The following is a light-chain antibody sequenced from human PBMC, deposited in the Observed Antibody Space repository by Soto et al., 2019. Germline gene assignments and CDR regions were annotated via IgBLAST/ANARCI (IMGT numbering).Light chain of an antibody. CDR2: DVS. Sequence: EIVLTQSPATLSLSPGERATLSCRASRSVAGYLAWYQQRPGQAPRLLMYDVSNRATGIPARFSGSGSGTDFNLTISSLEPEDFGIYYCQQRSSRNTFGQGTRLEIK. CDR1: RSVAGY. CDR3: QQRSSRNT. V-gene: IGKV3-11*01. J-gene: IGKJ5*01.